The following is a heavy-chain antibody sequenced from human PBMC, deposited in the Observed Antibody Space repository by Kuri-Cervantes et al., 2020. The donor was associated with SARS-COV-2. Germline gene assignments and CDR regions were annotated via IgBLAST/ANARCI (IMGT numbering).Heavy chain of an antibody. V-gene: IGHV1-69*13. CDR2: IIPIFGTA. CDR1: GGTFSSYA. Sequence: SVKVSCKASGGTFSSYAISWVRQAPGQGLELMGGIIPIFGTANYAQKFQGRVTITADESTSTAYMQLSSLRSEDTAVYYCARAGVAGYSSCWNPYYYYGMDVWGQGTTVTVSS. CDR3: ARAGVAGYSSCWNPYYYYGMDV. D-gene: IGHD6-19*01. J-gene: IGHJ6*02.